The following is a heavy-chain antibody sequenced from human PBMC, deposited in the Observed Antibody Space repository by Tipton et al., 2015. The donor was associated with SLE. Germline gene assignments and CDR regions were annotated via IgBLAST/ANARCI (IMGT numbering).Heavy chain of an antibody. Sequence: TLSLTCTVSGGTISSSGSDWGWIRQPPGKGLEWIGSFYHSRSTYYNPSLKSRVTISVDTSKNQFSLKLSSMTAADTAQYYCASALWKGGDYWGQGTLVTVSS. CDR1: GGTISSSGSD. D-gene: IGHD1-1*01. V-gene: IGHV4-39*07. CDR2: FYHSRST. J-gene: IGHJ4*02. CDR3: ASALWKGGDY.